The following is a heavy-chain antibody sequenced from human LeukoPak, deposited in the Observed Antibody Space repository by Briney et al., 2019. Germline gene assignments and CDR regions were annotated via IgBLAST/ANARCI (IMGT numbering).Heavy chain of an antibody. CDR1: GHSLTSYS. Sequence: GASVKVSCKAFGHSLTSYSMHWVRQAPGQGLEWMGIINPSGGSTSYAQKFQGRVTMTRDTSTSTVYMEVTSLRSEDTAVYYCARGFDGLRLKGQYFDYWGQGTLVTVPS. CDR2: INPSGGST. D-gene: IGHD5/OR15-5a*01. CDR3: ARGFDGLRLKGQYFDY. V-gene: IGHV1-46*01. J-gene: IGHJ4*02.